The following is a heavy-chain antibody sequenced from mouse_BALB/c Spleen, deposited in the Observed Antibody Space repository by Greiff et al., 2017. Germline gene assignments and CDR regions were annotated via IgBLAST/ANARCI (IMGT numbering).Heavy chain of an antibody. Sequence: VKLMESGPGLVQPSQSLSITCTVSGFSLTSYGVHWVRQSPGKGLEWLGVIWSGGSTDYNAAFISRLSISKDNSKSQVFFKMNSLQANDTAIYYCARNRYDYYYAMDYWGQGTSVTVSS. V-gene: IGHV2-2*02. CDR1: GFSLTSYG. J-gene: IGHJ4*01. CDR3: ARNRYDYYYAMDY. CDR2: IWSGGST. D-gene: IGHD2-14*01.